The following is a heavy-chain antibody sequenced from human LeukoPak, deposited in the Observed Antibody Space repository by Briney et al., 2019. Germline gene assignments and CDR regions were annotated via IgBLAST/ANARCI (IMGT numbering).Heavy chain of an antibody. Sequence: ASVKVSCKASGYTFTGYYMHWVRQAPGQGLEWMGWINPNSGGTNYAQKFQGRVTMTRDTSISTAYMELSRLRSDDTAVYYCARSGSSGYYGDFDYWGQGTLVTVSS. CDR3: ARSGSSGYYGDFDY. CDR1: GYTFTGYY. V-gene: IGHV1-2*02. CDR2: INPNSGGT. J-gene: IGHJ4*02. D-gene: IGHD3-22*01.